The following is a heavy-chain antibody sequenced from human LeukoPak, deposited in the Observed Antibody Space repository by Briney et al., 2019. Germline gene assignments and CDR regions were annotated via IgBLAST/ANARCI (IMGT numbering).Heavy chain of an antibody. J-gene: IGHJ6*02. V-gene: IGHV3-23*01. CDR2: ITGSGGST. CDR1: GFTFNNYA. D-gene: IGHD6-13*01. CDR3: AKSIAAADPRYYYYGMDV. Sequence: GGSLRLSCAASGFTFNNYAMSWVRQAPGKGLEWVSSITGSGGSTYYADSVKGRFTISRDNSKNTLYLQMSSLRAEDTAVYSCAKSIAAADPRYYYYGMDVWGQGTTVTVSS.